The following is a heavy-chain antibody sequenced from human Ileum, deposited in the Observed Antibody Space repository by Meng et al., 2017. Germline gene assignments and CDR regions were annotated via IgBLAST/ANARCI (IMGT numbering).Heavy chain of an antibody. J-gene: IGHJ3*02. CDR3: ARSVYYDGTAYLRRAFDI. CDR2: MNPNSGNT. V-gene: IGHV1-8*01. D-gene: IGHD3-22*01. Sequence: SVNVSCQASVYTFTSYDINWVRQATGPGLEWVGWMNPNSGNTGYAQKCQGRVTMTRNTSISEAYMELSGLRSDDTAVYYCARSVYYDGTAYLRRAFDIWGQGTMVTVSS. CDR1: VYTFTSYD.